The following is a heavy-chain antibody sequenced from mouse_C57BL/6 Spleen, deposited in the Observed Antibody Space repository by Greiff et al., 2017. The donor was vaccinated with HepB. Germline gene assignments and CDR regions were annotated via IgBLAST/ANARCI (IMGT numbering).Heavy chain of an antibody. Sequence: EVQLQQSGPVLVKPGASVKMSCKASGYTFTDYYMNWVKQSHGKSLEWIGVINPYNGGTSYNQKFKGKATLTVDKSSSTAYMELNSLTSEDSAVYYCARRYYDYDGFYYFDYWGQGTTLTVSS. D-gene: IGHD2-4*01. V-gene: IGHV1-19*01. J-gene: IGHJ2*01. CDR1: GYTFTDYY. CDR2: INPYNGGT. CDR3: ARRYYDYDGFYYFDY.